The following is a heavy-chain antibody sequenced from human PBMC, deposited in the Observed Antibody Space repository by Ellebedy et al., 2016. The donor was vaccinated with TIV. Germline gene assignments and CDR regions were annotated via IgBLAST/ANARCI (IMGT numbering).Heavy chain of an antibody. J-gene: IGHJ6*02. D-gene: IGHD3-3*01. CDR1: GGSISSSSYY. V-gene: IGHV4-39*07. CDR3: ARGQRRWSGYWDYYYGMDV. CDR2: INHSGST. Sequence: GSLRLXXTVSGGSISSSSYYWGWIRQPPGKGLEWIGEINHSGSTNYNPSLKSRVTISVDTSKNQFSLKLSSVTAADTAVYYCARGQRRWSGYWDYYYGMDVWGQGTTVTVSS.